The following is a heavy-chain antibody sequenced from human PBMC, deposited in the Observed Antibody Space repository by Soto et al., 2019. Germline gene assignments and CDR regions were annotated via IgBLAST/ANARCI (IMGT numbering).Heavy chain of an antibody. D-gene: IGHD3-22*01. J-gene: IGHJ4*02. CDR1: GGTFSSYA. CDR2: IIPIFGTA. CDR3: ARAPFPYYDSSGYWFGWDY. Sequence: GASVKVSCKASGGTFSSYAISWVRQAPGQGLEWMGGIIPIFGTANYAQKFQGRVTITADESTSTAYMELSSLRSEDTAVYYCARAPFPYYDSSGYWFGWDYWGQGTLVTVSS. V-gene: IGHV1-69*13.